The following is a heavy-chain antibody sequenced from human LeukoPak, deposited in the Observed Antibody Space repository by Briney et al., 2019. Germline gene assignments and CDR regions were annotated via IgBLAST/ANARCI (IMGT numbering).Heavy chain of an antibody. CDR3: ASTYYDSSGYYEPPFDY. Sequence: GGSLRPSCAASGFTFSSYEMNWVRQAPGKGLEWVSYISSSGSTIYYADSVKGRFTISRDNAKNSLYLQMNSLRAEDTAAYYCASTYYDSSGYYEPPFDYWGQGTLVTVSS. D-gene: IGHD3-22*01. CDR2: ISSSGSTI. V-gene: IGHV3-48*03. CDR1: GFTFSSYE. J-gene: IGHJ4*02.